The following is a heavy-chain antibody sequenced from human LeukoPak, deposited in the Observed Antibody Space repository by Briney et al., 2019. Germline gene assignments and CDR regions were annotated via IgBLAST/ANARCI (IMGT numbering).Heavy chain of an antibody. CDR3: AREGGPFRPLDY. J-gene: IGHJ4*02. Sequence: SGTLSLTCGVSGGSISTTNWWTWVRQPPGEGLEWIGEVHLSGRTHYNPSLESRVTMSVDISEYHISLRLTSVTAADTAVYYCAREGGPFRPLDYSGQGTLVTASA. V-gene: IGHV4-4*02. D-gene: IGHD2/OR15-2a*01. CDR1: GGSISTTNW. CDR2: VHLSGRT.